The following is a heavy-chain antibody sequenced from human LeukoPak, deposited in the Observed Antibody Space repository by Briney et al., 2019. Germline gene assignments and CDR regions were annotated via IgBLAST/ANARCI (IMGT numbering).Heavy chain of an antibody. CDR2: ISGSGGTT. D-gene: IGHD2-15*01. J-gene: IGHJ4*02. CDR1: RFTFSTYA. CDR3: AKGVVVVAAKYYFDY. V-gene: IGHV3-23*01. Sequence: GGSLRLSCAASRFTFSTYAMSWVRQAPGKGLEWVSGISGSGGTTYYAASVKGRFTISRDNSKNTLYLKMNSLRAEDTAVYYCAKGVVVVAAKYYFDYWGQGTLVTVSS.